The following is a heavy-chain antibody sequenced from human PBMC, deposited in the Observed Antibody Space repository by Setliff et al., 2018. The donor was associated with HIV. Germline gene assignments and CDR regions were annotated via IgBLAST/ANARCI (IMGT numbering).Heavy chain of an antibody. J-gene: IGHJ4*02. V-gene: IGHV3-30-3*01. CDR1: GIMFGSYW. CDR3: ANNWNCAD. CDR2: ISYDGSNK. D-gene: IGHD1-1*01. Sequence: GGSLRLSCVDSGIMFGSYWMHWVRQAPGKGLEWVAVISYDGSNKYYADSVKGRFTISRDNVKNSLTLHMTSLRVDDSAVYYCANNWNCADWGPGTLVTVS.